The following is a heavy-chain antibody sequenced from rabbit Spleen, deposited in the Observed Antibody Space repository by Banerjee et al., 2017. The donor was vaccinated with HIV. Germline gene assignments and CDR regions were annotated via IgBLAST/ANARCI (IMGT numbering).Heavy chain of an antibody. D-gene: IGHD1-1*01. Sequence: QEQLVESGGGLVQPGGSLKLSCKASGFDFSSYGVSWVRQAPGKGLEWIGYIDLLFGSTYYASWVNGRFTISSHNAQNTLYLQLTSLTVADTATYFCVRGASSSGYYSLWGQGTLVTVS. V-gene: IGHV1S47*01. CDR3: VRGASSSGYYSL. CDR2: IDLLFGST. CDR1: GFDFSSYG. J-gene: IGHJ3*01.